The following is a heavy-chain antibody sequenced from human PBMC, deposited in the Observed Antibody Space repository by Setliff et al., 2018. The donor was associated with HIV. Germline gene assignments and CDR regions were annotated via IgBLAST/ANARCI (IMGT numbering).Heavy chain of an antibody. CDR3: ARGGRGGLRFMADAFDI. J-gene: IGHJ3*02. V-gene: IGHV4-39*01. CDR1: GGSVSSGSYH. CDR2: IYHSGST. Sequence: SETLSLTCTVSGGSVSSGSYHWGWIRQPPGKGLEWIGSIYHSGSTYYNPSLKSRVTISVDTSKNQISLKLTSVTATDTAVYYCARGGRGGLRFMADAFDIWGQGTVVTVSS. D-gene: IGHD3-3*01.